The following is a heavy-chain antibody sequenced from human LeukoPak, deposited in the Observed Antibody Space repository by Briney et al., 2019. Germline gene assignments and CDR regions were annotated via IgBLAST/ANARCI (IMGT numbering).Heavy chain of an antibody. D-gene: IGHD6-13*01. CDR1: GFTFSSYA. Sequence: PGGSLRLSCAASGFTFSSYAMSWVRQAPGKGLEWVSAISGSGGSAYYADSVKGRFTISRDNAKNSLYLQMNSLRAEDTAVYYCAKDGIAAADTEDDYWGQGTLVTVSS. CDR2: ISGSGGSA. V-gene: IGHV3-23*01. CDR3: AKDGIAAADTEDDY. J-gene: IGHJ4*02.